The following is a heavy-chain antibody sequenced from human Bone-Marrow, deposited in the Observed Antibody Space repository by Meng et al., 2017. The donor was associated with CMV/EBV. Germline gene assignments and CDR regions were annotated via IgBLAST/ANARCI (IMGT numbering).Heavy chain of an antibody. CDR1: GFTFSSYA. D-gene: IGHD3-3*01. CDR3: AKDEHYDFWSGGSAGMDV. J-gene: IGHJ6*02. CDR2: IWYDGSNK. Sequence: GGSLRLSCAASGFTFSSYAMHWVRQAPGKGLEWVAVIWYDGSNKYYADSVKGRFTISRDNSKNTLYLQMNSLRAEDTAVYYCAKDEHYDFWSGGSAGMDVWGQGTTVTVSS. V-gene: IGHV3-33*06.